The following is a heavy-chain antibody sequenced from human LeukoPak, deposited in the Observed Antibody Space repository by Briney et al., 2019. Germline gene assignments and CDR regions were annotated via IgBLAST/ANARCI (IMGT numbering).Heavy chain of an antibody. Sequence: PGGSLRLSCAASGFTFSSYDMHWVRQATGKDLEWVSAIGTAGDTYYPGSVKGRFSSVRETAKNSLYLQMNSLRAGDTAVYYCARLGRGSAPGDYYGMDVWGQGTTVTVSS. CDR3: ARLGRGSAPGDYYGMDV. D-gene: IGHD2-15*01. J-gene: IGHJ6*02. V-gene: IGHV3-13*04. CDR2: IGTAGDT. CDR1: GFTFSSYD.